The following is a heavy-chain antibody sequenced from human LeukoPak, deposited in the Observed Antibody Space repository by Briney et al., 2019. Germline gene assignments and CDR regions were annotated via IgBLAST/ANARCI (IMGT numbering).Heavy chain of an antibody. CDR1: GFTFSSYW. Sequence: GGSLRPSCAASGFTFSSYWMSWVRQAPGKGLEWVANIKQDGSEKYYVDSVKGRFTISRDNSKNTLYLQMNSLRAEDTAVYYCAKTTDYDFWSGIENSDYYYGMDVWGQGTTVTVSS. CDR3: AKTTDYDFWSGIENSDYYYGMDV. D-gene: IGHD3-3*01. CDR2: IKQDGSEK. V-gene: IGHV3-7*03. J-gene: IGHJ6*02.